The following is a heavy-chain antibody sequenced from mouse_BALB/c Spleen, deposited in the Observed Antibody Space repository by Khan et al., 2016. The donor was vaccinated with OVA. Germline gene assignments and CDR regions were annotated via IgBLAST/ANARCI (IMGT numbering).Heavy chain of an antibody. CDR1: GFSLSDYG. CDR3: AKGLWSYYFALDY. CDR2: IWGGGST. J-gene: IGHJ4*01. V-gene: IGHV2-6-5*01. D-gene: IGHD1-1*02. Sequence: VQLVESGPGLVAPSQSLSITCTVSGFSLSDYGVSWIRQPPGKGLEWLGVIWGGGSTYYNSALKSRLSISKDNSKSQFFLKMNSLQTDDTAIYYCAKGLWSYYFALDYWGQGTSVTVSS.